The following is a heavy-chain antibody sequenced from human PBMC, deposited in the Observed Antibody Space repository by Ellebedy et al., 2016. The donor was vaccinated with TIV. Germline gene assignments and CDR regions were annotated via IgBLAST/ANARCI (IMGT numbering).Heavy chain of an antibody. J-gene: IGHJ6*03. CDR3: AREKYSSSWFGYYYYMDV. D-gene: IGHD6-13*01. CDR1: GFTFSDFA. V-gene: IGHV3-33*08. Sequence: GGSLRLXXAASGFTFSDFAMHWVRQVPGKGLEWLAVIWFDGSSIYYGDSVRGRFSISRDNSQNTVYLQMNSLRADDTAVYYCAREKYSSSWFGYYYYMDVWGIGTTVTVSS. CDR2: IWFDGSSI.